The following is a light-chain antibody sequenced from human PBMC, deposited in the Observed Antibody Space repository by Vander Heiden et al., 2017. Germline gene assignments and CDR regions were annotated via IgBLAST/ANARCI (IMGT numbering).Light chain of an antibody. V-gene: IGKV1-39*01. Sequence: DIQMTQSPSSLSASVGDRVTITCRASQSISSYLNWYQQKPGKAPKLLIYAASSLQGGVPSRFSGSGSGTGFTLTISRLQPEDLATYYCQQSDGNPYTFGPGTKLEIK. CDR2: AAS. CDR1: QSISSY. CDR3: QQSDGNPYT. J-gene: IGKJ2*01.